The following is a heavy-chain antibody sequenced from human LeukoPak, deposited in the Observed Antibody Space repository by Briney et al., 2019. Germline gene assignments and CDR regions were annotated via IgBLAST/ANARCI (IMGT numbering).Heavy chain of an antibody. V-gene: IGHV4-39*07. CDR3: ARDLGRITMVRGWLDV. Sequence: PSETLSLTCTVSGGSISSSSYYWGWIRQPPGKGLEWIGSIYYSGSTYYNPSLKSRVTISVDASKNQFSLKLSSVTAADTAVYYCARDLGRITMVRGWLDVWGQGTTVTVSS. J-gene: IGHJ6*02. CDR1: GGSISSSSYY. D-gene: IGHD3-10*01. CDR2: IYYSGST.